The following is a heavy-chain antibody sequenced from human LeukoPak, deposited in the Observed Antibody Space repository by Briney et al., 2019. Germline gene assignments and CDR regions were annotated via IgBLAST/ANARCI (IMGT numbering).Heavy chain of an antibody. V-gene: IGHV4-59*12. CDR3: ARDTTPAAGTMGHWFDP. J-gene: IGHJ5*02. Sequence: SETLSLTCTVSGGSIRNYYWSWIRQPPGKGLEWIGYIYSSGGTNYNPSLKSRVTISVDTSNNEFSLRVNSVTAADTAVYYCARDTTPAAGTMGHWFDPWGQGTLVTVSS. CDR2: IYSSGGT. D-gene: IGHD6-13*01. CDR1: GGSIRNYY.